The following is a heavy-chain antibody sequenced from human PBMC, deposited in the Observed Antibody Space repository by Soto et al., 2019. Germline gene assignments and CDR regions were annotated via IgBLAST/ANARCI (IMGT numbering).Heavy chain of an antibody. D-gene: IGHD1-1*01. V-gene: IGHV3-74*01. Sequence: GGSLRLSCAASGFTFSRDWMHWVRQVPGKGLVWVSRINGDGRITTYADSVKGRFTVSRDNAENTLFLEMNSLRAEDTAVYYCARVGTGYYYKDVWGKGTTVTVSS. CDR1: GFTFSRDW. CDR3: ARVGTGYYYKDV. CDR2: INGDGRIT. J-gene: IGHJ6*03.